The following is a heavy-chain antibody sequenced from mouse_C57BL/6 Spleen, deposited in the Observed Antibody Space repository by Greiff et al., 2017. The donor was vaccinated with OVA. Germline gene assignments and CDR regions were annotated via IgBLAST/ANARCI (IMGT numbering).Heavy chain of an antibody. CDR3: ARNLYYGNSGDAMDY. CDR1: GFSLTSYG. V-gene: IGHV2-4*01. Sequence: QVQLKESGPGLVQPSQSLSITCTVSGFSLTSYGVHWVRQPPGKGLEWLGVIWSGGSTDYNAAFISRLSISKDNSKSQVFFKMNSLQADDTAIYYCARNLYYGNSGDAMDYWGQGTSVTVSS. D-gene: IGHD2-1*01. J-gene: IGHJ4*01. CDR2: IWSGGST.